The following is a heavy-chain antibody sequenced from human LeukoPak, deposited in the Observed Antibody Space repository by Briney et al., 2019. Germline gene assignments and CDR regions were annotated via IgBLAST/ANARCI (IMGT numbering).Heavy chain of an antibody. CDR3: ARALRFLEWLSSVDY. V-gene: IGHV3-21*01. Sequence: GGSLRLSCAASGFTFSSYSMNWVRQVPGKGLEWVSSISSSSSYIYYADSVKGRFTISRDNAKNSLYLQMNSLRAEDTAVYYCARALRFLEWLSSVDYWGQGTLVTVSS. D-gene: IGHD3-3*01. CDR1: GFTFSSYS. CDR2: ISSSSSYI. J-gene: IGHJ4*02.